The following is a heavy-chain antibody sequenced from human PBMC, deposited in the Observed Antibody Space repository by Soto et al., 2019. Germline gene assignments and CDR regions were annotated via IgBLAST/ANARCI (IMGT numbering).Heavy chain of an antibody. Sequence: SETLSLTCAVYGGSFSGYYWSWIRQPPGKGLEWIGEINHSGSTNYNPSLKSRVTISVDTSKNQFSLKLSSVTAADTAVYYCARRTIAVVPAASSYFDYWGQGTLVTVSS. CDR1: GGSFSGYY. CDR2: INHSGST. D-gene: IGHD2-2*01. V-gene: IGHV4-34*01. J-gene: IGHJ4*02. CDR3: ARRTIAVVPAASSYFDY.